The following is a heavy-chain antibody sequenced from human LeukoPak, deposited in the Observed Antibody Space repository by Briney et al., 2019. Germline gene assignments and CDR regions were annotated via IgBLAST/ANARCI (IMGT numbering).Heavy chain of an antibody. J-gene: IGHJ4*02. V-gene: IGHV1-8*02. CDR2: ISPNTGNT. CDR3: GRVLGGGNSVHFDY. D-gene: IGHD4-23*01. CDR1: GYTFGIYD. Sequence: GASVKVSCKASGYTFGIYDINWVRQATGQGLEWMGWISPNTGNTGYAQKFQGRVTFTRDPSISTAYMELSSLTSEDTAVYYCGRVLGGGNSVHFDYWGQGALVTVSS.